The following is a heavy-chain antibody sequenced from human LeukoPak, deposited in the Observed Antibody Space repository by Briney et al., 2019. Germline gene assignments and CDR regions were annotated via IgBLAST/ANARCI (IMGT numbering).Heavy chain of an antibody. V-gene: IGHV4-34*01. J-gene: IGHJ6*02. CDR2: INHSGST. CDR3: ARAPVAYYYYGMDV. CDR1: GGSFSGYY. Sequence: SETLSLTCAVYGGSFSGYYWSWMRQPPGKGLEWMGEINHSGSTNYNPSLKSRVTISVDTSKNQFSLKLSSVTAADTAVYYCARAPVAYYYYGMDVWGQGTTVTVSS. D-gene: IGHD6-19*01.